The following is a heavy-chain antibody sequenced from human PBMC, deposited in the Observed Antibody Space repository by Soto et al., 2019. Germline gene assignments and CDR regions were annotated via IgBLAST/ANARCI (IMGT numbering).Heavy chain of an antibody. V-gene: IGHV1-69*13. CDR1: GGTFSIYA. D-gene: IGHD5-12*01. CDR2: IILIFGTA. Sequence: ASVKVSCKASGGTFSIYAISWVRQAPGQGLEWMGGIILIFGTANYAQKFQGRVTITADESTSTAYMELSSLRSEDTAVYYCARGEGYSGYDYRDYYYGMGVWGQGTTVTAP. CDR3: ARGEGYSGYDYRDYYYGMGV. J-gene: IGHJ6*02.